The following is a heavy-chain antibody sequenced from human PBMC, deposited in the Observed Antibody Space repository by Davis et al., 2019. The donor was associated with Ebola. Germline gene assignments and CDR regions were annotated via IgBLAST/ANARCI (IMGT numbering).Heavy chain of an antibody. Sequence: ASVKVSCKASGYTFTSYGISWLRQAPGQGLEWMGWISPYNGNPNSAQKLQGRVTMTTDTSTRTAYMELRRLRPDDTAVYYCARVRERPRSIAARTTIDYWGQGTLVTVSS. J-gene: IGHJ4*02. D-gene: IGHD6-13*01. V-gene: IGHV1-18*01. CDR3: ARVRERPRSIAARTTIDY. CDR1: GYTFTSYG. CDR2: ISPYNGNP.